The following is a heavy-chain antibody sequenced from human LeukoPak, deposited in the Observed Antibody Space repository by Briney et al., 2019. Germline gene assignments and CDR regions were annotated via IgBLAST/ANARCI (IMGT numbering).Heavy chain of an antibody. CDR3: ASQLEIQLWPTPFDY. Sequence: PGGSLRLSCAASGFTFSSYAMHWVREAPGKGLEWVAVISYDGSNKYYADPVKGRFTISRDNSKNTLYLQMNSLRAEDTAVYYCASQLEIQLWPTPFDYWGQGTLVTVSS. D-gene: IGHD5-18*01. V-gene: IGHV3-30*04. CDR2: ISYDGSNK. CDR1: GFTFSSYA. J-gene: IGHJ4*02.